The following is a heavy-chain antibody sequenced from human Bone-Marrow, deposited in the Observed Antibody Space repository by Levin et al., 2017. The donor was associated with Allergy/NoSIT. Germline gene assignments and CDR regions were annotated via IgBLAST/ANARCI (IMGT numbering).Heavy chain of an antibody. Sequence: GGSLRLSCVASGFTFTRYSMHWVRQAPGKGLEWVAVISFDGKNKYYRDSVKGRFTISRDTSKNTLYLQMKSLRAEDTALYYCARDPQDYDYIWVAYYYGLDAWGQGTTVTVSS. CDR1: GFTFTRYS. V-gene: IGHV3-30*04. CDR3: ARDPQDYDYIWVAYYYGLDA. CDR2: ISFDGKNK. J-gene: IGHJ6*02. D-gene: IGHD3-16*01.